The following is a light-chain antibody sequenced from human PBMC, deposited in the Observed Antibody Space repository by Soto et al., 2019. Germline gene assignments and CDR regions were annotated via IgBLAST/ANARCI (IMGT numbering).Light chain of an antibody. V-gene: IGKV1-39*01. CDR2: AAS. CDR3: QQSYSTRFT. J-gene: IGKJ3*01. Sequence: DIQMTQSPSSLSASVGDRVTITCRASQSISAHLNWYQQKPGKAPKLLIYAASSLQIGVPSRFSGSGSGTDFTLTINSLQLEDFASYYCQQSYSTRFTFGPGTKVDI. CDR1: QSISAH.